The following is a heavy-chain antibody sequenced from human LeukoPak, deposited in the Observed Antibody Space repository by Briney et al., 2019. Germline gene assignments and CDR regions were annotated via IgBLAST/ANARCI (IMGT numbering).Heavy chain of an antibody. CDR1: VLTISNNF. CDR3: ARDTDYYGSGRHGYFDH. D-gene: IGHD3-10*01. Sequence: PGGSLRLSCAPSVLTISNNFMGWVRQAPEKGLECVSLSSGGSTYSADSVKGRFTISRDNSKNTLHLQMNSLRAEDTAVYYCARDTDYYGSGRHGYFDHWGQGTLVTVSS. V-gene: IGHV3-66*01. CDR2: SSGGST. J-gene: IGHJ1*01.